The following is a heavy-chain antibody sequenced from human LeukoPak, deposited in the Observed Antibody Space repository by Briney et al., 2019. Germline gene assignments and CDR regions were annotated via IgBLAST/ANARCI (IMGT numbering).Heavy chain of an antibody. V-gene: IGHV3-21*01. CDR3: ARDVSDTPWNFYYYYYMDV. CDR2: ISSSSTYI. D-gene: IGHD1-7*01. Sequence: GGSLRLSCAASGFTFSSYSMNWVRQAPGKGLEWVSSISSSSTYIYYADSVKGRLTISRDNAKNSLYLQMNSLRAEDTAVYYCARDVSDTPWNFYYYYYMDVWGKGTTVTISS. CDR1: GFTFSSYS. J-gene: IGHJ6*03.